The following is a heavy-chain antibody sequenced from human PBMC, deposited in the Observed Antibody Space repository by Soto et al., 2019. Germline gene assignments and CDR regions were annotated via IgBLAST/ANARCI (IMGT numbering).Heavy chain of an antibody. V-gene: IGHV1-18*01. D-gene: IGHD2-2*01. Sequence: VQVSCKASGYTFTSYGISWVRQAPGQGLEWMGWISAYNGNTNYAQKLQGRVTMTTDTSTSTAYMELRSLRSDDTAVYYCARRFQECSSTSGYAGHSLDYWGQGTLVTVSS. J-gene: IGHJ4*02. CDR1: GYTFTSYG. CDR2: ISAYNGNT. CDR3: ARRFQECSSTSGYAGHSLDY.